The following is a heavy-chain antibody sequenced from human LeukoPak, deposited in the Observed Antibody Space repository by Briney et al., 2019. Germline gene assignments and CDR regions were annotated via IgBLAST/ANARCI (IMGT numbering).Heavy chain of an antibody. CDR2: ISGSGGST. V-gene: IGHV3-23*01. Sequence: PGGSLRLSCAASGFTLSSNAMSWVRQAPGKGLEWVSAISGSGGSTYYADSVKGRFTISRDNSKSTLYLQVNSLRAEDTAVYYCAKLFGFLEWLLYNYFDYWGQGTLVTVSS. J-gene: IGHJ4*02. CDR1: GFTLSSNA. CDR3: AKLFGFLEWLLYNYFDY. D-gene: IGHD3-3*01.